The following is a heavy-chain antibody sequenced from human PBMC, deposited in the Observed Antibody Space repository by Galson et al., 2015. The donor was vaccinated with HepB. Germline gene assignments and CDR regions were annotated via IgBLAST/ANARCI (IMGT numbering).Heavy chain of an antibody. V-gene: IGHV3-30*18. CDR3: AKDAEALAVPLGYYYNYVLDV. CDR1: GFTSSSCG. D-gene: IGHD6-19*01. CDR2: ISDDENTK. J-gene: IGHJ6*02. Sequence: SLRLSCAVSGFTSSSCGMHWVRQAPGKGLEWVALISDDENTKYYADSVKGLFTISRDNSNNTMFLQMNSLRAEDTAVYYCAKDAEALAVPLGYYYNYVLDVWGPGTTVTVSS.